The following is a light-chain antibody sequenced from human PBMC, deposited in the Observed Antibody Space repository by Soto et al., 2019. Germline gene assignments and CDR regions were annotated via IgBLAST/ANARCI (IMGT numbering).Light chain of an antibody. CDR1: SGDVGGYNY. V-gene: IGLV2-8*01. J-gene: IGLJ1*01. CDR3: SSYAGGNNYV. CDR2: EVS. Sequence: QSALTQPPSASGSPGQSVTISCTGTSGDVGGYNYVSWYQQHPGKAPKLMIYEVSQRPSGVPDRFSGSKSGNTASLTVSGLQAEDGADYYCSSYAGGNNYVFGTGTKLTVL.